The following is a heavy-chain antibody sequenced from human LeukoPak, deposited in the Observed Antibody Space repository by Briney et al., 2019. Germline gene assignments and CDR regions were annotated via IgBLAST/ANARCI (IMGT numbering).Heavy chain of an antibody. Sequence: GGSLRLSCIASAFTFSSYWMRWVRQAPGKGLEWVANIKEDGSEKDYVDSVKGRFTISRDNAKNSLYLQMNSLRAEDTAVYYCARARSYYGSTSYWGQGTLVTVAS. D-gene: IGHD1-26*01. CDR2: IKEDGSEK. CDR3: ARARSYYGSTSY. V-gene: IGHV3-7*05. CDR1: AFTFSSYW. J-gene: IGHJ4*02.